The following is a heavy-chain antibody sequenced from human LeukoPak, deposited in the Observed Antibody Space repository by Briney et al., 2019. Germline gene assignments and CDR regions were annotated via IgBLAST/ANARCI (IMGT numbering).Heavy chain of an antibody. V-gene: IGHV3-74*01. CDR2: INSDGSST. CDR3: AMNTEYCTNGVCSIDY. D-gene: IGHD2-8*01. CDR1: GFTFSSYW. Sequence: TGGSLRLSCAASGFTFSSYWMHWVRHAPGKGLVWVSRINSDGSSTSYADSVKGRFTISRDNAKNTLYLQMNSLRAEDTAVYYCAMNTEYCTNGVCSIDYWGQGTLVTVSS. J-gene: IGHJ4*02.